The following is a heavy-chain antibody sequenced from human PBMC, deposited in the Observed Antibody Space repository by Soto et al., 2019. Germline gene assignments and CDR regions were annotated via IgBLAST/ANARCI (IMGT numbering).Heavy chain of an antibody. Sequence: PGGSLRLSCVASGISLSDNYMAWIRQAPGKGLEWLSYISNSDYTTYYTDSVKGRFTISRDNAKNSLYLQLNGLRVEDTAVYYCASGKWSLDYWGQGSPVTLSS. CDR2: ISNSDYTT. D-gene: IGHD2-15*01. J-gene: IGHJ4*02. V-gene: IGHV3-11*01. CDR3: ASGKWSLDY. CDR1: GISLSDNY.